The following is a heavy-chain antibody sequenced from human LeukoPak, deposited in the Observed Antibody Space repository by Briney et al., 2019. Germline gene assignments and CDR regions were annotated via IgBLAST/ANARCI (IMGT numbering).Heavy chain of an antibody. J-gene: IGHJ5*02. Sequence: SVKVSCKASGGTFSSYAISWVRQAPGQGLEWMGGIIPIFGTANYARKFQGRVTITADESTSTAYMELSSLRSEDMAVYYCARGAKFRSYGSGTYYTSLPFDPWGQGTLVTVSS. CDR1: GGTFSSYA. CDR3: ARGAKFRSYGSGTYYTSLPFDP. D-gene: IGHD3-10*01. V-gene: IGHV1-69*13. CDR2: IIPIFGTA.